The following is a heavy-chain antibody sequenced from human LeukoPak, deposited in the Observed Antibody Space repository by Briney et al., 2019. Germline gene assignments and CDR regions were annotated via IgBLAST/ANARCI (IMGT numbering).Heavy chain of an antibody. D-gene: IGHD6-19*01. V-gene: IGHV1-2*02. J-gene: IGHJ4*02. CDR3: ATDIPSVWSLY. CDR2: INPNSGVT. Sequence: EGMAWINPNSGVTKYAQKFQGRVTLTSDTSISTAYMELSRLMFDDTAVYYCATDIPSVWSLYWGQGTLVTVSS.